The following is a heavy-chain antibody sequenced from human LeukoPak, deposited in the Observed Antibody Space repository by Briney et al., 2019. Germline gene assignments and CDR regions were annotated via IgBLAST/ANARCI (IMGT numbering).Heavy chain of an antibody. J-gene: IGHJ4*02. D-gene: IGHD6-19*01. CDR1: GFTVSSNY. CDR3: ARTGIAVAGMFN. V-gene: IGHV3-53*01. CDR2: IYSGGST. Sequence: PGGSLRLSCAASGFTVSSNYMSWVRQAPGKGLEWVSVIYSGGSTYYADSVKDRFTISRDNSKNTLYLQMNSLRAEDTAVYYCARTGIAVAGMFNWGQGTLVTVSS.